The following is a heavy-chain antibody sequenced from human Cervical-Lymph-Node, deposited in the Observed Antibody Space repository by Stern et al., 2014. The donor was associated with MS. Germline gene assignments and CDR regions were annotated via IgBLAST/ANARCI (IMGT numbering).Heavy chain of an antibody. D-gene: IGHD6-19*01. CDR1: GFSLISSGMS. CDR2: VDWDGDK. CDR3: ARMHVPHSSGPFFHYYYGMDV. J-gene: IGHJ6*02. V-gene: IGHV2-70*04. Sequence: QITLKESGPALVRPTQTLTLTCTFSGFSLISSGMSVSWIRQPPGKAPEWLARVDWDGDKFYSTSLRTRLTISKDTSRNQVVLTMTNMDPVDTATYYCARMHVPHSSGPFFHYYYGMDVWGPGTTVTVSS.